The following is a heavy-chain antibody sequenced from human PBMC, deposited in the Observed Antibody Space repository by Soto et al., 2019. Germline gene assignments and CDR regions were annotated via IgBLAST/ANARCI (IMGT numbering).Heavy chain of an antibody. V-gene: IGHV1-69*12. CDR2: IIPIFGTA. J-gene: IGHJ2*01. CDR3: ARGNHSSLHLSYFAL. D-gene: IGHD6-6*01. CDR1: GGTFSSYT. Sequence: QVQLVQSGAEVKKPGSSVTVSCKASGGTFSSYTISWVRQAPGQGLEWMGGIIPIFGTANYAQKFQGRVTITAADPTSTAYIELRSLRSEDTAVYYCARGNHSSLHLSYFALWCRGTLVTVSS.